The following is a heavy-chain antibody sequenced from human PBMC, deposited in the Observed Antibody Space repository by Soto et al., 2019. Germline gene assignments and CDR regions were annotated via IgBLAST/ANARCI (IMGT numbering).Heavy chain of an antibody. CDR2: INPSGGST. CDR1: GYIFSNFY. CDR3: ARADYYGSSGYHLDY. V-gene: IGHV1-46*04. D-gene: IGHD3-22*01. Sequence: ASVTVSCKASGYIFSNFYIQWVRQAPGQGLEWMGIINPSGGSTSYAQKLQGRVTLTRDTSTSTVYMELSSLRSEDTAVYYCARADYYGSSGYHLDYWGQGTLVTVSS. J-gene: IGHJ4*02.